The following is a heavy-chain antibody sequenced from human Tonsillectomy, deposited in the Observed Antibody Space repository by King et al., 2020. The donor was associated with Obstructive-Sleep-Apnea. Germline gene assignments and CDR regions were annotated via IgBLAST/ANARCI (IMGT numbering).Heavy chain of an antibody. Sequence: VQLVESGSELKKPGASVTISCRTSGYNFPTYSMNWVRQAPGQGLEWMGYINTNTGNPTYAQAFTGRFVFSLDSPVSTAYLQIISLKPEDTAVYYCATLYYFDSSDYLASFDYWGQGTLVTVSS. CDR3: ATLYYFDSSDYLASFDY. J-gene: IGHJ4*02. CDR1: GYNFPTYS. V-gene: IGHV7-4-1*02. CDR2: INTNTGNP. D-gene: IGHD3-22*01.